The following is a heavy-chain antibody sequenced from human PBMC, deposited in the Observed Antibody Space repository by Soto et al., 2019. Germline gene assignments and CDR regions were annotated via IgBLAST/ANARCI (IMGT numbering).Heavy chain of an antibody. V-gene: IGHV1-46*02. CDR2: INPSGGST. CDR1: GDTLNSRY. CDR3: ARGIRFLEWLLDY. Sequence: ASAKASWKESGDTLNSRYMHWVRQATGQGLEWMGIINPSGGSTSYAQKFQGRVTMTRDTSTSTVYMELSSLRSEDTAVSYCARGIRFLEWLLDYWGQGTLVTVSS. D-gene: IGHD3-3*01. J-gene: IGHJ4*02.